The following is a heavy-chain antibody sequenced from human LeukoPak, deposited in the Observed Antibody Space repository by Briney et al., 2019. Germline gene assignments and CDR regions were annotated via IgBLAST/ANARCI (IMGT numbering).Heavy chain of an antibody. Sequence: GGSLRLSCAASGFTLNSYWMNWVRQAPGKGLQWVANINQDGSQEYYVDSVKGRFTISRDNAKNSLYLQINSLRAEDTAVYYCARDNSRNDLEYWGQGTLVTVSS. CDR3: ARDNSRNDLEY. CDR2: INQDGSQE. CDR1: GFTLNSYW. V-gene: IGHV3-7*04. J-gene: IGHJ4*02. D-gene: IGHD1-1*01.